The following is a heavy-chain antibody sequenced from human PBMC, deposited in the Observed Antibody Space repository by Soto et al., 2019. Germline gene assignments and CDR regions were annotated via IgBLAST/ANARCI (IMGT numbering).Heavy chain of an antibody. J-gene: IGHJ6*02. D-gene: IGHD3-9*01. CDR1: GFTFGDYA. CDR3: MYYDILTGYLAGMDV. CDR2: IRSKAYGGTT. Sequence: GGSLRLSCTASGFTFGDYAMSWFRQAPGKGLEWVGFIRSKAYGGTTEYAASVKGRFTISRDDSKSIAYLQMNSLKTEDTAVYYCMYYDILTGYLAGMDVWGQGTTVTVSS. V-gene: IGHV3-49*03.